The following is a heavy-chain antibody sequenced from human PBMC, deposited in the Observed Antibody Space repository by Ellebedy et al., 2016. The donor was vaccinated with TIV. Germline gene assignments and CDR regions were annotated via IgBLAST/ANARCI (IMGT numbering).Heavy chain of an antibody. D-gene: IGHD3-22*01. Sequence: LSLTXAASGFTFSSYAMSWVRQAPGKGLEWVSAISGSGGSTYYADSVKGRFTISRDNSKNTLYLQMNSLRAEDTAVYYCAKGNSSGYYYLDYWGQGTLVTVSS. J-gene: IGHJ4*02. V-gene: IGHV3-23*01. CDR1: GFTFSSYA. CDR2: ISGSGGST. CDR3: AKGNSSGYYYLDY.